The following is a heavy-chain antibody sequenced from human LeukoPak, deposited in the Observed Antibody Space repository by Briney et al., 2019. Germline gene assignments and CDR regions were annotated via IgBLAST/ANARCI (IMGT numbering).Heavy chain of an antibody. J-gene: IGHJ6*03. CDR1: GYTFTSYG. V-gene: IGHV1-18*01. CDR3: ARDSRGTYYYYKDV. D-gene: IGHD3-10*01. CDR2: IIAYNGNT. Sequence: GASVKVSCKASGYTFTSYGISWVRQAPGQGLEWMGWIIAYNGNTNYAQKLQGRVTMTTDTSTSTAYMELRSLRSDDTAVYYCARDSRGTYYYYKDVWGKGTTVTVSS.